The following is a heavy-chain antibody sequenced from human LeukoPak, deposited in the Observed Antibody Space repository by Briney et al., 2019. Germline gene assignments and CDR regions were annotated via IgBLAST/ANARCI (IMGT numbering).Heavy chain of an antibody. CDR2: IYSSGST. CDR3: ARVKSGWYYFDY. D-gene: IGHD6-19*01. CDR1: GGSISSSSYY. J-gene: IGHJ4*02. Sequence: SETLSLTCTVSGGSISSSSYYWSWIRQPAGKGLEWIGRIYSSGSTDYNPSLKSRVAISVDTSKNQFSLNLSSVTAADTAIYYCARVKSGWYYFDYWGQGTLVTVYS. V-gene: IGHV4-61*02.